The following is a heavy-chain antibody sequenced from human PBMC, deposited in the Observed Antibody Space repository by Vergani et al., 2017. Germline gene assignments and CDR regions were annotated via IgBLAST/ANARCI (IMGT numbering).Heavy chain of an antibody. D-gene: IGHD3-22*01. CDR1: GGSFSGYY. CDR2: INHSGST. CDR3: ERRPYDYDSSGYSKYYYYGMDV. V-gene: IGHV4-34*01. J-gene: IGHJ6*02. Sequence: QVQLQQWGAGLLKPSETLSLTCAVYGGSFSGYYWSWIRQPPGKGLEWIGEINHSGSTNYNPSLKSRVTISVDTSKNQFSLKLSSVTAADTAVYYCERRPYDYDSSGYSKYYYYGMDVWGQGTTVTVSS.